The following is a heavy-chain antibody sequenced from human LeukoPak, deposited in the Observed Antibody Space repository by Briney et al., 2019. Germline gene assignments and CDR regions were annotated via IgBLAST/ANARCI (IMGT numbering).Heavy chain of an antibody. CDR3: ARETTDIVLMVYAHYFDP. CDR2: TNPNSGGT. Sequence: ASVKVSCKASGYTFTGYYMHWVRQAPGQGLEWMGWTNPNSGGTNYAQKFQGRVTMTRDTSISTAYMELSRLRSDDTAVYYCARETTDIVLMVYAHYFDPWGQGTLVTVSS. CDR1: GYTFTGYY. J-gene: IGHJ5*02. D-gene: IGHD2-8*01. V-gene: IGHV1-2*02.